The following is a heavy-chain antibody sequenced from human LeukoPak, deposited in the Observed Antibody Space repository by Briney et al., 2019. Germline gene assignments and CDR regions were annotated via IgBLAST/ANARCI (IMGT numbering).Heavy chain of an antibody. CDR2: INPNSGGT. J-gene: IGHJ4*02. V-gene: IGHV1-2*02. CDR3: ARDGGLDY. Sequence: ASVKVACKASGDTFTGYYIHWLRQAPGQGLEWMGWINPNSGGTNFAQKFQGRVTMTRDTSISTAYMELSRLRSDDTAVYFCARDGGLDYWGQGTLVTVSS. D-gene: IGHD2-15*01. CDR1: GDTFTGYY.